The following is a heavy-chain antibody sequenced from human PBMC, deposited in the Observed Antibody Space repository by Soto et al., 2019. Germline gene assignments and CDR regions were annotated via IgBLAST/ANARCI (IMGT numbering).Heavy chain of an antibody. CDR1: GYAFTGYY. CDR2: INPNSGGT. J-gene: IGHJ4*02. V-gene: IGHV1-2*04. D-gene: IGHD2-21*01. CDR3: DTGVYYCTRDPTTSIVTDY. Sequence: ASVKVSCKASGYAFTGYYMHWVRQAPGQGLEWMGWINPNSGGTNYAQKFQGWVTMTRDTSISTAYMELNTLYLQMNTLRAEDTGVYYCTRDPTTSIVTDYWGQGTLVTVSS.